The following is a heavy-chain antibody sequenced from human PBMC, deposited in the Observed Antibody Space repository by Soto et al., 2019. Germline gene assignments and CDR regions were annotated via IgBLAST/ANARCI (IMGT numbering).Heavy chain of an antibody. V-gene: IGHV4-31*03. J-gene: IGHJ6*03. CDR3: AREDIVVVPAAIFYYYYYMDV. CDR1: GGSISSGGYY. D-gene: IGHD2-2*02. Sequence: QVQLQESGPGLVKPSQTLSLTCTVSGGSISSGGYYWSWIRQHPGKGLEWIGYIYYSGSTYYNPSRKSRVTISVDTSKNQFSLKLSSVTAADTAVYYCAREDIVVVPAAIFYYYYYMDVWGKGTTVTVSS. CDR2: IYYSGST.